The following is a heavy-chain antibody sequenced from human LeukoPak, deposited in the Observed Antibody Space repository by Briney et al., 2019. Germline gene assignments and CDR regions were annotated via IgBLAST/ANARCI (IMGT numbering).Heavy chain of an antibody. CDR1: GGSLSGYY. Sequence: SETLSLTCAVYGGSLSGYYWSWIRQPPGKGLEWIGEINHSGSTNYNPSLKSRVTISVDTSKNQFSLKLSSVTAADTAVYYCARGRGYYDSSGYGYYFDYWGQGTLVTVSS. J-gene: IGHJ4*02. CDR2: INHSGST. CDR3: ARGRGYYDSSGYGYYFDY. V-gene: IGHV4-34*01. D-gene: IGHD3-22*01.